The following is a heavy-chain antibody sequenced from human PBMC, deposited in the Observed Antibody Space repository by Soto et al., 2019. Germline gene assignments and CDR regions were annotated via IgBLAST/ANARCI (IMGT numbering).Heavy chain of an antibody. CDR3: ARDRGSSSLGCPVY. D-gene: IGHD6-6*01. J-gene: IGHJ4*02. V-gene: IGHV1-18*01. Sequence: QVQLVQSGAEVKKPGASVKVSCKASGYTFASYGMSWVRQAPGQGPEWMGWISAYNGDTNYAQKFQGRVTLTTDTSTSTAYMELRSLRSDDTAVYYCARDRGSSSLGCPVYWGQGTLVTVSS. CDR2: ISAYNGDT. CDR1: GYTFASYG.